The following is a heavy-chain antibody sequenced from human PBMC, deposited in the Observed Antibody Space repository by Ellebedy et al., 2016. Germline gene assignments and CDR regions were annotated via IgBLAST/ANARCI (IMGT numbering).Heavy chain of an antibody. Sequence: GESLKISXVGSGFTFTTYNMNWVRQAPGKGLEWVSSICGGRDYIYYADSMKGRFTISRDNARNSLFLQMNSLRDEDTAVYYCAKSGESAYYFDFWGQGTPVTVSS. V-gene: IGHV3-21*01. CDR2: ICGGRDYI. J-gene: IGHJ4*02. D-gene: IGHD3-10*01. CDR3: AKSGESAYYFDF. CDR1: GFTFTTYN.